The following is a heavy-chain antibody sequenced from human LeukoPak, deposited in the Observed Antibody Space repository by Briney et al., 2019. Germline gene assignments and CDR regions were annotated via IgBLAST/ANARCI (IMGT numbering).Heavy chain of an antibody. CDR1: GYTFTGYY. CDR2: INPNSGGT. CDR3: ARDRGGSYYVFWFDP. D-gene: IGHD1-26*01. Sequence: ASVKVSCKASGYTFTGYYMHWVRQAPGQGLEWMGWINPNSGGTNYAQKFQGRVTMTRDTSISTAYMELSRLRSDDTAVYYCARDRGGSYYVFWFDPWGQGTLVTVSS. V-gene: IGHV1-2*02. J-gene: IGHJ5*02.